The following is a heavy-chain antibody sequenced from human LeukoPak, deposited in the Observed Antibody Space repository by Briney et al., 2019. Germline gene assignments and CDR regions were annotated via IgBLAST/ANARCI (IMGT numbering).Heavy chain of an antibody. V-gene: IGHV1-18*01. CDR1: GYTFTSYG. D-gene: IGHD2-15*01. Sequence: ASVKVSCKASGYTFTSYGISRVRQAPGQGLEWMGWISAYNGNTNYAQKLQGRVTMTTDTSTSTAYMELRSLRSDDTAVYYCARGGCSGGSCPNWFDPWGQGTLVTVSS. CDR3: ARGGCSGGSCPNWFDP. J-gene: IGHJ5*02. CDR2: ISAYNGNT.